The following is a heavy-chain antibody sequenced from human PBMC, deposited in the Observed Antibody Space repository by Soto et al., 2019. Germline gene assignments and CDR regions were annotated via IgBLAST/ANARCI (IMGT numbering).Heavy chain of an antibody. CDR2: IIPIFGTA. Sequence: QVQLVQSGAEVKKPGSSVKVSCKAYGGTFSSYAISWVRQAPGQGLEWMGGIIPIFGTANYAQKFQGRVTITADKSTSTAYMELSSLRSEDTAVYYCTSYVTTKGAFDYWGQGTLVTVSS. CDR3: TSYVTTKGAFDY. D-gene: IGHD4-17*01. CDR1: GGTFSSYA. V-gene: IGHV1-69*06. J-gene: IGHJ4*02.